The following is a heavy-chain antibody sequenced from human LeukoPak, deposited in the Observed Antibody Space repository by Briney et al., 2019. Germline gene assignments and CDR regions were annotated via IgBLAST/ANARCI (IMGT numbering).Heavy chain of an antibody. V-gene: IGHV4-39*07. Sequence: SETLSLTCTVSGGSISSSSYYWGWIRQPPGKGLEWIGSIYYSGRTYYNPSLKSRVTISVDTSKNQFSLKLSSVTAADTAVYYCARAPDCSGGSCYSGNWSDPWGQGTLVTVSS. CDR1: GGSISSSSYY. D-gene: IGHD2-15*01. CDR2: IYYSGRT. J-gene: IGHJ5*02. CDR3: ARAPDCSGGSCYSGNWSDP.